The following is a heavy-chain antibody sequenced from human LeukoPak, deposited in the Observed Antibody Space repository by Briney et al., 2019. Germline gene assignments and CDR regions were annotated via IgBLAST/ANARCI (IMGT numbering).Heavy chain of an antibody. D-gene: IGHD6-13*01. J-gene: IGHJ4*02. Sequence: PGGSLRLSCAASIFTFSIYAMSWVRQAPGKGLEWVSTISASGDSTYYADSVKGRFTISRDNSKNTLYLQMNSLRAEDTAVYCCAKKYSSSGYDYWGQGTLVTVSS. CDR1: IFTFSIYA. V-gene: IGHV3-23*01. CDR2: ISASGDST. CDR3: AKKYSSSGYDY.